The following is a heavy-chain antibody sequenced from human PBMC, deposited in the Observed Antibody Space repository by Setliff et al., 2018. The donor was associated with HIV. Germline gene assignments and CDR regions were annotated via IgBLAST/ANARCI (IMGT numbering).Heavy chain of an antibody. J-gene: IGHJ4*02. CDR2: FHHSGSV. CDR3: ARGRHGLGLDV. V-gene: IGHV4-38-2*01. D-gene: IGHD3-10*01. Sequence: SETLSLTCAVSGYSISTAYYWGWIRQSPEKGLEWIGGFHHSGSVHYNPSLKSRVSISGQTSKNQFSLKPNSVTAADTAVYYCARGRHGLGLDVWGQGTLVTVSS. CDR1: GYSISTAYY.